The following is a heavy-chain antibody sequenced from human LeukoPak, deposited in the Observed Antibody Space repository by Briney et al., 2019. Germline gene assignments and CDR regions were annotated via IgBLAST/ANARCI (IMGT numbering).Heavy chain of an antibody. V-gene: IGHV4-39*07. J-gene: IGHJ4*01. Sequence: SETLSLTCTVSGDSLSSSSYYWAWIRQSPGKGLEWIGSIFRSGTTYYNPSLRSRITISVDTSKNQFSLKMNSVTAADTAVYYCARDSAAGPTGLWGHGTLVTVSS. D-gene: IGHD6-13*01. CDR3: ARDSAAGPTGL. CDR2: IFRSGTT. CDR1: GDSLSSSSYY.